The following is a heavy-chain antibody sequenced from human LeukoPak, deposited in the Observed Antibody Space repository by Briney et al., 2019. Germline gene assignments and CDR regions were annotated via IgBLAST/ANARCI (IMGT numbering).Heavy chain of an antibody. CDR2: IKQDGSEK. V-gene: IGHV3-7*01. CDR3: ARGPLR. J-gene: IGHJ4*02. CDR1: GFTFSDYY. Sequence: GGSLRLSCAASGFTFSDYYMSWVRQAPGKGLEWVANIKQDGSEKNYVDSVKGRFTISRDNAKNSLYLQMNSLRAEDTAVYYCARGPLRWGQGTLVTVSS.